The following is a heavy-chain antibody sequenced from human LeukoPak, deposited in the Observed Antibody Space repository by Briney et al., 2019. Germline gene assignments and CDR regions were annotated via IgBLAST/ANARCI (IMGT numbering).Heavy chain of an antibody. CDR2: ISSSSSYI. D-gene: IGHD2-8*01. J-gene: IGHJ6*02. CDR1: GFTFSSYS. Sequence: GGSLRLSCAASGFTFSSYSMNWVRQAPGRGLEWVSSISSSSSYIYYADSVKGRFTISRDNAKNSLYPQMNSLRAEDTAVYYCARDHVSSDCTNGVCYIDYYGMDVWGQGTTVTVSS. V-gene: IGHV3-21*01. CDR3: ARDHVSSDCTNGVCYIDYYGMDV.